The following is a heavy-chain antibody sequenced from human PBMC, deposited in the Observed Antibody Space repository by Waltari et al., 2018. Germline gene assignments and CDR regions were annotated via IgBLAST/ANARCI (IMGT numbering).Heavy chain of an antibody. CDR3: ARGSFDSDSYFDV. V-gene: IGHV3-48*04. CDR2: ISSSSSTI. J-gene: IGHJ2*01. D-gene: IGHD1-26*01. Sequence: EVQLVESGGGLVQPGGSLRLSCAASGFTFSSYSMNWVRQAPGKGLEWVSYISSSSSTIYYADSVKGRFTISRDNAKNSLYLQMNSLRAEDTAVYYCARGSFDSDSYFDVWGRGTLVTVSS. CDR1: GFTFSSYS.